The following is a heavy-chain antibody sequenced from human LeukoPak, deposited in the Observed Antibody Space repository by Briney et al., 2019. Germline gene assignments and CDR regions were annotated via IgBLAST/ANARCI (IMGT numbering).Heavy chain of an antibody. CDR1: GGSFSGYY. CDR2: INHSGST. V-gene: IGHV4-34*01. Sequence: SETLSLTCAVYGGSFSGYYWSWIRQPPGKGLEWIGEINHSGSTNYNPSLKSRVTISVDTSKNQFSLKLSSVTAADTAVYYCARGRFYYWYAFDIWGQGTMVTVSP. CDR3: ARGRFYYWYAFDI. J-gene: IGHJ3*02. D-gene: IGHD3-22*01.